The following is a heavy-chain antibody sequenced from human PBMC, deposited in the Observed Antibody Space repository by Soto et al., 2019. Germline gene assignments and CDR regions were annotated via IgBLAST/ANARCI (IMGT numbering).Heavy chain of an antibody. J-gene: IGHJ3*02. Sequence: PGGSLRLSCISSGFTFRTYTMNWVRQAPGKGLEWVSGIRGFSPYTFYAESVKGRFTISRENAKNSLYLQMNSLRAGDTAVYYCARTRGRDAFDIWGQGTMVTVSS. CDR2: IRGFSPYT. CDR3: ARTRGRDAFDI. CDR1: GFTFRTYT. V-gene: IGHV3-21*01.